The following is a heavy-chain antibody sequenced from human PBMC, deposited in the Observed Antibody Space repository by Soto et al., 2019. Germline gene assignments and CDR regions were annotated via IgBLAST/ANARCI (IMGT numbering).Heavy chain of an antibody. CDR3: ARGSEDLTSNFDY. CDR1: GFTFTRYS. V-gene: IGHV3-21*06. Sequence: GGSLRLSCAASGFTFTRYSMNWVRQAPGKGLEWVSSISSTTNYIYYGDSMKGRFTISRDNAKNSLYLEMNSLRAEDTAVYYCARGSEDLTSNFDYWGQGTLVTVSS. CDR2: ISSTTNYI. J-gene: IGHJ4*02.